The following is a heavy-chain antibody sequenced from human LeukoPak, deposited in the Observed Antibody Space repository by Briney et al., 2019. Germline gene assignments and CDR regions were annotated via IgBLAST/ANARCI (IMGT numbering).Heavy chain of an antibody. V-gene: IGHV3-30-3*01. Sequence: GRSLRLPCAASGFTFSSYAMHWVRQAPGKGLEWVAVISYDGSNKYYADSVKGRFTISRDNSKNTLYLQMNSLRAEDTAVYYCAKGGGYGDYVNWFDPWGQGTLVTVSS. CDR1: GFTFSSYA. D-gene: IGHD4-17*01. CDR2: ISYDGSNK. CDR3: AKGGGYGDYVNWFDP. J-gene: IGHJ5*02.